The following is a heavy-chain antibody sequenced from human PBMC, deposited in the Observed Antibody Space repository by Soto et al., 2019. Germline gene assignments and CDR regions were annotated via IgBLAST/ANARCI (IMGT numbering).Heavy chain of an antibody. Sequence: LSCAASGFTFSNAWMSWVRQAPGKGLEWVGRIKSKTDGGTTDYAAPVKGRFTISRDDSKNTLYLQMNSLKTEDTAVYYCTTDFYCSSTSCYMNYYYYGMDVWGQGTTVTVSS. V-gene: IGHV3-15*01. D-gene: IGHD2-2*02. CDR1: GFTFSNAW. CDR3: TTDFYCSSTSCYMNYYYYGMDV. J-gene: IGHJ6*02. CDR2: IKSKTDGGTT.